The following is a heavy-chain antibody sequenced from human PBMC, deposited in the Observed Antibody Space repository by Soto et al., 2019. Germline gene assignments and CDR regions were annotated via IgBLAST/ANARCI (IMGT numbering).Heavy chain of an antibody. V-gene: IGHV1-18*01. CDR2: ISAYNGNT. CDR3: ARDRPGLEWLDDAFDI. Sequence: GASVKVSCKASGYTFTSYGIRWVRQAPGQGLEWMGWISAYNGNTNYAQKLQGRVTMTTDTSTSTAYMELRSLRSDDTAVYYCARDRPGLEWLDDAFDIWGQGTMVTVSS. D-gene: IGHD3-3*01. J-gene: IGHJ3*02. CDR1: GYTFTSYG.